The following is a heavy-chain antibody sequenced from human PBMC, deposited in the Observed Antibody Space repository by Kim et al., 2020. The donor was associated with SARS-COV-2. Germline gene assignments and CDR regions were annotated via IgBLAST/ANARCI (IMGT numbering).Heavy chain of an antibody. J-gene: IGHJ4*02. V-gene: IGHV2-70*11. Sequence: SGPTLVNPTQTLTLTCTFSGFSLSTSGMCVSWILQPPGKALEWLARIDWDDDKYYSTSLKTRLTISKDTSKNQVVLTMTNMDPVDRATYYCARGYSGYVAFDYWGQGTLVTVSS. CDR1: GFSLSTSGMC. CDR3: ARGYSGYVAFDY. D-gene: IGHD5-12*01. CDR2: IDWDDDK.